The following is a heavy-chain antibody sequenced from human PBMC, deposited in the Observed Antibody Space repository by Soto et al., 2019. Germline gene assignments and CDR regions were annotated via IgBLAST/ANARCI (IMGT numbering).Heavy chain of an antibody. V-gene: IGHV5-51*01. D-gene: IGHD3-22*01. CDR3: ARRSDSSGYPYYYYGMDV. CDR2: IYPGDSDT. CDR1: GYSFTSYW. J-gene: IGHJ6*02. Sequence: GESLKISCKGSGYSFTSYWIGWVRQMPGKGLEWMGIIYPGDSDTRYSPSFQGQVTISADKSISTAYLQWSSLKASDTAMYYCARRSDSSGYPYYYYGMDVWGQGTTVTVSS.